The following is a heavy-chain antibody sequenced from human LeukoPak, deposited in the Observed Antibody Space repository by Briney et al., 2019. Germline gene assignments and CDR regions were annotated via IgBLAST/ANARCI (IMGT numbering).Heavy chain of an antibody. V-gene: IGHV4-59*12. CDR1: GGSINNYC. D-gene: IGHD3-10*01. CDR2: ISYSGST. Sequence: SETLSLTCTVSGGSINNYCWSWIRQPPGKGLEWIGYISYSGSTNYNPSLQSRVTISVDTSKNQFSLKLSSVTAADTAVYYCAREENYYGSGSYYIGGQGTLVTVSS. CDR3: AREENYYGSGSYYI. J-gene: IGHJ4*02.